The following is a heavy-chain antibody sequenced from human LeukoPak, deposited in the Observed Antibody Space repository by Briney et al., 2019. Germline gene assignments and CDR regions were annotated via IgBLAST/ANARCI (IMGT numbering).Heavy chain of an antibody. J-gene: IGHJ4*02. Sequence: NPSETLSLTCTVSGGSIRSSSYYWGWIRQPPGKGLEWIGSIYYSGSTYYNPSLKSRVTISVDTSKNQYSLKLSSVTAADTAVYYCARHLWQQLAFFDYWGQGTLVTVSS. D-gene: IGHD6-13*01. V-gene: IGHV4-39*01. CDR2: IYYSGST. CDR3: ARHLWQQLAFFDY. CDR1: GGSIRSSSYY.